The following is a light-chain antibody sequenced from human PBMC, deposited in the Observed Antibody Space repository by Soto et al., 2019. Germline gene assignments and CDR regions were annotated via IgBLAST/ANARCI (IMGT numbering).Light chain of an antibody. CDR2: DAS. V-gene: IGKV3-20*01. CDR3: QQYGFSPIS. Sequence: VCTHSPSTLPLSPGAGGSLSCRASQAVTNDYVAWYQHKDGQAPRLLIYDASTRATGIPDRFSGSGCAPEYTLTISRLEPEDFAVYSCQQYGFSPISFGQGTRLEIK. CDR1: QAVTNDY. J-gene: IGKJ5*01.